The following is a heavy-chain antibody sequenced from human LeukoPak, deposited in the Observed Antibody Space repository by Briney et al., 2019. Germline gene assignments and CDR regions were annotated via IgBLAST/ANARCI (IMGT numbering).Heavy chain of an antibody. CDR1: GFTVSSTY. D-gene: IGHD3-10*01. CDR2: IYSGGGT. Sequence: GGSLRLSRVGSGFTVSSTYMTWVRHAAGKGLEWVSAIYSGGGTFYVDSVKGRFTISRDSFKNMLYLQMNSLRAEDTALYYCARGPGGYYDYWGQGTLVTVSS. CDR3: ARGPGGYYDY. J-gene: IGHJ4*02. V-gene: IGHV3-53*01.